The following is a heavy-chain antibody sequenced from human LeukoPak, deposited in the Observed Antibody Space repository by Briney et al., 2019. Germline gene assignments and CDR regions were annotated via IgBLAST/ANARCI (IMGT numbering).Heavy chain of an antibody. CDR1: GLIFDDYG. V-gene: IGHV3-20*04. CDR2: IYWNGGST. CDR3: AKPTGASSSDDY. Sequence: GGSLRLSCAASGLIFDDYGMSWVRQAPGKGLEWVSGIYWNGGSTGYADSVKGRFTISRDNSKNTLYLQMNSLRAEDTAVYYCAKPTGASSSDDYWGQGTLVTVSS. D-gene: IGHD1-14*01. J-gene: IGHJ4*02.